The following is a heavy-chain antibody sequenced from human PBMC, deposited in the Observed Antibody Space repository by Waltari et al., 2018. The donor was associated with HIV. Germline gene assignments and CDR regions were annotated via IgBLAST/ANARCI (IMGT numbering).Heavy chain of an antibody. CDR2: MYYDGRA. J-gene: IGHJ5*02. V-gene: IGHV4-38-2*02. D-gene: IGHD4-17*01. CDR1: GYSISSGFY. Sequence: QVQLQESGPGLVKPSETLSLTCTVSGYSISSGFYWGWIRQPPGKGLEWIGNMYYDGRADYNPSLAGRVTMSAVTSMNQFSLRLTSATAADTAVYYCARCGTVSNWFDPWGQGTLVTVSS. CDR3: ARCGTVSNWFDP.